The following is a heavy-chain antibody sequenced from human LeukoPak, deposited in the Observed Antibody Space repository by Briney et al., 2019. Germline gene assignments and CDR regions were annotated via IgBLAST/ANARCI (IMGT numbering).Heavy chain of an antibody. V-gene: IGHV3-9*01. CDR1: GFTFDNYA. CDR3: AKANHYGDYLDY. Sequence: GGSLRLSCAASGFTFDNYAMYWVRQAPGKGLEWVSGISWNSGSIGYADSVKGRFTISRDNAKDSLYLQMNSLRAEDTALYYCAKANHYGDYLDYWGQGTLVTVSS. J-gene: IGHJ4*02. CDR2: ISWNSGSI. D-gene: IGHD4-17*01.